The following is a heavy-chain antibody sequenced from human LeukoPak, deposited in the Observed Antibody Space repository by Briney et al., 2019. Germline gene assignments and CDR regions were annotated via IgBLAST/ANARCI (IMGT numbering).Heavy chain of an antibody. CDR3: ARRPKIRYCSGGSCYYYYYMDV. J-gene: IGHJ6*03. CDR2: INPNSGGT. V-gene: IGHV1-2*02. D-gene: IGHD2-15*01. CDR1: GYTFTSYG. Sequence: ASVKVSCKASGYTFTSYGISWVRQAPGQGLEWMGWINPNSGGTNYAQKFQGRVTMTRDTSISTAYMELSRLRSDDTAVYYCARRPKIRYCSGGSCYYYYYMDVWGKGTTVTVSS.